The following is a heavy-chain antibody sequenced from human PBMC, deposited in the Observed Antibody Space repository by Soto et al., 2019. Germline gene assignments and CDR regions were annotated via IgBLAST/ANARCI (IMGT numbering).Heavy chain of an antibody. Sequence: PGVSLRLSCAASGFTFSSYAMSWVRQAPGKGLEWVSVIGGSGANTYYADSVKGRFTISRDNSKNTLYLQMNSLRAEDTAVYYCAKDRNIAAAGRFDYWGQGTLVTVSS. CDR3: AKDRNIAAAGRFDY. D-gene: IGHD6-13*01. V-gene: IGHV3-23*01. J-gene: IGHJ4*02. CDR2: IGGSGANT. CDR1: GFTFSSYA.